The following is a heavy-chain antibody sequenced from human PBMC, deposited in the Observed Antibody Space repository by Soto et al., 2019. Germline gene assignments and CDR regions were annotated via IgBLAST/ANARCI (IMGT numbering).Heavy chain of an antibody. CDR2: IYFTGST. V-gene: IGHV4-4*07. CDR3: AKEGSSLSNRTLDY. D-gene: IGHD6-6*01. J-gene: IGHJ4*02. CDR1: GGSISGYY. Sequence: PSETLSLTCFVSGGSISGYYWTWIRQAAGKGLEWIGRIYFTGSTNYNPSLKSRVTMSVDTSKNLFSLKLDSVTAADTAVYYCAKEGSSLSNRTLDYWGQGTLVTVSS.